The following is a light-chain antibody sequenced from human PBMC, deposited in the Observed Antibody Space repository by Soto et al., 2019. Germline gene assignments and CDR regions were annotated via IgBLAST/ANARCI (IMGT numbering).Light chain of an antibody. V-gene: IGKV1-39*01. J-gene: IGKJ2*01. Sequence: DIQMTQSPSSLSASVGDRVTITCRASQTISTYLNRYQQIPGKAPKPLIYGASNLQNGVPSRFSGSGSGTDFTLTISSLQHEDFATYYCQKSSSIPYTFGQGTKMEIK. CDR2: GAS. CDR1: QTISTY. CDR3: QKSSSIPYT.